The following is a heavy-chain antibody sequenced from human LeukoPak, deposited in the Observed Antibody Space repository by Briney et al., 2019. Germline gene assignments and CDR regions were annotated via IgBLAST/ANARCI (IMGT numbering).Heavy chain of an antibody. V-gene: IGHV3-30*02. D-gene: IGHD6-19*01. J-gene: IGHJ4*02. CDR1: GFTFSSYG. CDR3: AKDPYRIAVAGTGPDY. CDR2: IRYDGSNK. Sequence: SGGSLRLSCAASGFTFSSYGMHWVRQAPGKGLEWVAFIRYDGSNKYYADSVKGRFTISRDNSKNTLYLQMNSLRAEDTAVYYCAKDPYRIAVAGTGPDYWGQGTLLTVSS.